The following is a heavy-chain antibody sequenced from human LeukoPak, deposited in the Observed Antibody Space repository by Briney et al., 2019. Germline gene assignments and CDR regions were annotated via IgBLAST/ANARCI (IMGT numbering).Heavy chain of an antibody. CDR1: GGSISSYY. J-gene: IGHJ6*03. D-gene: IGHD3-9*01. CDR3: ARSLTPYYYYYMDV. CDR2: IYYSGGT. V-gene: IGHV4-59*01. Sequence: SETLSLTCTVSGGSISSYYWSWIRQPPGKGLEWIGYIYYSGGTNYNPSLKIRVTISVDTSKNQFSLRLSSVTAADTAVYYCARSLTPYYYYYMDVWGKGTTVTISS.